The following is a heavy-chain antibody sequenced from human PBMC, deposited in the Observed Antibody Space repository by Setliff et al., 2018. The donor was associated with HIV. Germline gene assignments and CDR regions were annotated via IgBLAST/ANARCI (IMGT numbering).Heavy chain of an antibody. V-gene: IGHV3-66*02. J-gene: IGHJ4*02. CDR3: ARSTHDSSPN. Sequence: GGSLRLSCAASGFSFRNYAMSWVRQAPGKGPEWVSVIYSGGNTYYADSVKGRFTISRDNSKNTLYFQMNSLRAEDTAVYYCARSTHDSSPNWGQGTLVTVSS. CDR2: IYSGGNT. D-gene: IGHD3-22*01. CDR1: GFSFRNYA.